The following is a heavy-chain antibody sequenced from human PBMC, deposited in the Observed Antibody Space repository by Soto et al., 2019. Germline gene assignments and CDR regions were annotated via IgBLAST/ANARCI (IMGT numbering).Heavy chain of an antibody. CDR1: GFSFSTYS. V-gene: IGHV3-21*01. CDR2: IGRRSDI. Sequence: GGSLRLSCEASGFSFSTYSMHWVRQAPGKGLEWVSSIGRRSDIYYADSVKGRFTISRDNAKNSVSLQMNSLRDEDTAVYYCARQETAWPLAYGLDVWGQGTTVTVSS. CDR3: ARQETAWPLAYGLDV. D-gene: IGHD2-21*02. J-gene: IGHJ6*02.